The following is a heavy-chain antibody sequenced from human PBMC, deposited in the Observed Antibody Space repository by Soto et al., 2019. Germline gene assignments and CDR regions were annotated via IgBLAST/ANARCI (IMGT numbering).Heavy chain of an antibody. D-gene: IGHD6-19*01. J-gene: IGHJ4*02. V-gene: IGHV3-23*01. CDR2: ISASGGST. CDR1: GFTFSNYG. Sequence: EVQVLESGGGLVQPGGSLRLSCAASGFTFSNYGMSWVRQAPGKGLEWVSGISASGGSTYYADSVKGRFTISRDNSKTKLHIQLSRLRAEDTAVYYCAKLSDIAVAGTGGHFDYWRRGTLVTVS. CDR3: AKLSDIAVAGTGGHFDY.